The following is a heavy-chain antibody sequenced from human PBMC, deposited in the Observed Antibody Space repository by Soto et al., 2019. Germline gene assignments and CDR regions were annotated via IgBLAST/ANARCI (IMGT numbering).Heavy chain of an antibody. D-gene: IGHD4-17*01. CDR2: ISYDGSNK. CDR3: ARTYGFDY. J-gene: IGHJ4*02. Sequence: GGSLRLSCAASGFTFSSYAMHWVRQAPGKGLEWVAVISYDGSNKYYADSVKGRFTISRDNSKNTLYLQMNSLRAEDTAVYYCARTYGFDYWGQGTLVTVSS. CDR1: GFTFSSYA. V-gene: IGHV3-30-3*01.